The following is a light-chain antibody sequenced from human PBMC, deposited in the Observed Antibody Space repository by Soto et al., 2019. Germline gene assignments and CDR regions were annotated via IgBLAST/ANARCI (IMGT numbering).Light chain of an antibody. V-gene: IGKV1-9*01. J-gene: IGKJ5*01. Sequence: IQLTQSPSSLSASVRDRVAITCLASQGIRSYLAWYQQKPGEAPKLLISIASILQSGVPSRFSGSGSGTDFVLTISSLQPEDSATYYCQQLDSMPITFGQGTRLEIK. CDR3: QQLDSMPIT. CDR1: QGIRSY. CDR2: IAS.